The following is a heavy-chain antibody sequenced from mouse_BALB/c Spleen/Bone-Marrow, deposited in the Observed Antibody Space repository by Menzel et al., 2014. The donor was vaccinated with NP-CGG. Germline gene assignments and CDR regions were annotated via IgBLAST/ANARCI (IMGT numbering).Heavy chain of an antibody. Sequence: DLVKPGASVKLSCKASGYTFTSYWINWIKRRPGQGLEWIGRFAPGSGNTYYNEMFKGKATLTVDTSSSTAYIQLNSLSSEDSAVYFCARARSTVITTWYFDVWGAGTTVTVSS. V-gene: IGHV1S41*01. CDR2: FAPGSGNT. CDR3: ARARSTVITTWYFDV. J-gene: IGHJ1*01. CDR1: GYTFTSYW. D-gene: IGHD2-4*01.